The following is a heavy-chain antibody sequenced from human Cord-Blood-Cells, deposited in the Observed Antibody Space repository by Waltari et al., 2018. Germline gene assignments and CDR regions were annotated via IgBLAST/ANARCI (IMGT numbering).Heavy chain of an antibody. CDR3: ARETVGESDY. D-gene: IGHD1-26*01. V-gene: IGHV3-48*02. Sequence: EVQLVESVGGLVQPGGSLRLSCADSGVTFRGYSMNWVRPAPGKGLEWVSYISSSSSTIYYADSVKGRFTISRDNAKNSLYLQMNSLRDEDTAVYYCARETVGESDYWGQGTLVTVAS. CDR2: ISSSSSTI. J-gene: IGHJ4*02. CDR1: GVTFRGYS.